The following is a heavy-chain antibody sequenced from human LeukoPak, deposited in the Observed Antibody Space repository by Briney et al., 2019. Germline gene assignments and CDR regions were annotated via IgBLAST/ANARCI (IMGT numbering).Heavy chain of an antibody. Sequence: GESLKISFKGSGYSFTSYWIGWVRQMPGKGLEWMGIIYPGDSDTRYSPSFQGQVTISADKSISTAYLQWSSLKASDTAMYYCARDVWIAAAGLYYYYYGMDAWGQGTTVTVSS. CDR2: IYPGDSDT. D-gene: IGHD6-13*01. CDR3: ARDVWIAAAGLYYYYYGMDA. CDR1: GYSFTSYW. V-gene: IGHV5-51*01. J-gene: IGHJ6*02.